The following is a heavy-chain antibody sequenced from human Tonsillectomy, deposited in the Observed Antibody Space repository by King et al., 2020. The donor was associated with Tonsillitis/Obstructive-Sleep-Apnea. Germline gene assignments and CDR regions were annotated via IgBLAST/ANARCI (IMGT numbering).Heavy chain of an antibody. V-gene: IGHV4-39*01. CDR1: GGSISNSSYY. CDR3: VRRGGFGPGGPMDV. J-gene: IGHJ6*03. CDR2: IYYSGST. Sequence: QLQESGPGLVKPSETLSLTCTVSGGSISNSSYYWGWIRQPPGKGLEWIGSIYYSGSTYYNPSLKSRVTISVDTPKNQFSLKLSSLAAPDTAVYYCVRRGGFGPGGPMDVWGKGTTVTVSS. D-gene: IGHD3-10*01.